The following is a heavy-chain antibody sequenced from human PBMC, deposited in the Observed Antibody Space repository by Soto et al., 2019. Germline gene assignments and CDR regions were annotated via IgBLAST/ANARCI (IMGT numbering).Heavy chain of an antibody. Sequence: QVQLVQSGAEVKKPGSSVTVSCQASGGTFGNSAISWVRQSPGQGLEWMGGIIPIFPTTDYTQKFQGRVTITADSSTSTAYMELPKLRSEATAVSDGSRDKDRQQLGGNYYYGIDLGGQGTMVTVSS. CDR2: IIPIFPTT. CDR3: SRDKDRQQLGGNYYYGIDL. D-gene: IGHD1-1*01. CDR1: GGTFGNSA. V-gene: IGHV1-69*12. J-gene: IGHJ6*02.